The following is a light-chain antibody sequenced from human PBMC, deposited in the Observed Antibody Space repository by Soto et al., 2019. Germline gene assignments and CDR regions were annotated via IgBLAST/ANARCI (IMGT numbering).Light chain of an antibody. J-gene: IGKJ4*01. CDR2: AAS. V-gene: IGKV1-17*01. CDR1: QGIAND. Sequence: DIQMTQSPSSLSASVGDRVTFTCRASQGIANDLAWYQQKPTKAPKRLIYAASSLDSGAPSRFSGSRAGTKFTLTISSLQPQDFGTYYCLQHNSYPLTFGGGTTVEI. CDR3: LQHNSYPLT.